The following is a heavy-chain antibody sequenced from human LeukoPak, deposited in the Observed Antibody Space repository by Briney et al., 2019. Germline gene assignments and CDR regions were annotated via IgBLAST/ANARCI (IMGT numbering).Heavy chain of an antibody. D-gene: IGHD5-24*01. Sequence: ETLSLTCTVSGGSINSYYWSWIRQPPGKGLEWIGYTHHIGSTNYNPSLNSRVTMSLDTSKNQFSLRLNSVTAADTAVYYCARHLDGYNLIDYWGQGTLVTVSS. V-gene: IGHV4-59*01. CDR3: ARHLDGYNLIDY. CDR1: GGSINSYY. J-gene: IGHJ4*02. CDR2: THHIGST.